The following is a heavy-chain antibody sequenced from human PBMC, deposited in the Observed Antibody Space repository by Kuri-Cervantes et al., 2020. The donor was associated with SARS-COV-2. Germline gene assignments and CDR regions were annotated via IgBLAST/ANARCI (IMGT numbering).Heavy chain of an antibody. D-gene: IGHD2-2*01. CDR3: LLEVVPASIPGYMDV. V-gene: IGHV3-30-3*01. CDR2: ISYDGSNK. Sequence: GESLKISCAASGFTFSSYAMHWVRQAPGKGLEWVAVISYDGSNKYYADSVKGRFTISRDNSKNTLYLQMNSLRAEDSAVYYCLLEVVPASIPGYMDVWGKGTMVTVSS. CDR1: GFTFSSYA. J-gene: IGHJ6*03.